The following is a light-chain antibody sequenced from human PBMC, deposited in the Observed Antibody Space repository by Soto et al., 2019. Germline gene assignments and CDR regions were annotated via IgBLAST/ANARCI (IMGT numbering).Light chain of an antibody. Sequence: QSALTQPASVSGSPGQSITISCTGTRLDVGGYNYVSWYQQHPGKAPKLIIYEVTNRPSGVSDRFSGSKSDNTASLTISGLQTEDEADYYCSSYTSSSTLVFGTGTKVTVL. CDR2: EVT. CDR3: SSYTSSSTLV. CDR1: RLDVGGYNY. V-gene: IGLV2-14*03. J-gene: IGLJ1*01.